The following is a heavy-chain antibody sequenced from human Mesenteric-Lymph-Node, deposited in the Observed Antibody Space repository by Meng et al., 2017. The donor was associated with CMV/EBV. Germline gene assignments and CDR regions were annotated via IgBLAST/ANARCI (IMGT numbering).Heavy chain of an antibody. CDR3: ARRPRGVVTPGLHY. J-gene: IGHJ4*02. Sequence: GESLKISCAASGFTVSSNYMSWVRQAPGKGLEWVSVIYSGGSTYYADSVKGRFTISRDNSKNTLYLQMNSLRAEDTAVYYCARRPRGVVTPGLHYWGQGTLVTVSS. D-gene: IGHD4-23*01. CDR2: IYSGGST. CDR1: GFTVSSNY. V-gene: IGHV3-53*01.